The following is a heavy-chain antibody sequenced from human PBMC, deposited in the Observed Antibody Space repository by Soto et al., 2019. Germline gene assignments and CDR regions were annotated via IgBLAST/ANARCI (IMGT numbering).Heavy chain of an antibody. D-gene: IGHD6-13*01. CDR3: RTPTGRAAAGRYWYFDL. Sequence: QVQLVESGGGVVQPGRSLRLSCAASGFTFSSYGMHWVRQATGKGLEWVAVISYDGSNKYYADSVKGRFTISRDNSKNTLYLQMTSLTAANAAVYYFRTPTGRAAAGRYWYFDLWCRGTLVTVSS. V-gene: IGHV3-30*03. J-gene: IGHJ2*01. CDR1: GFTFSSYG. CDR2: ISYDGSNK.